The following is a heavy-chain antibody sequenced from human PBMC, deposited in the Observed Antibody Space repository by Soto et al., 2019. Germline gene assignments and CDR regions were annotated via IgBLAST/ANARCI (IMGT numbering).Heavy chain of an antibody. Sequence: QVQLVQSGAEVKKPGASVKVSCKASGYTFTRYGITWVRQARGQGLEWMGWINGYNGNTKYAQKRQGRVTMTTDTSTRTAYMELRSLTSDDTAVYYCAREGDYPYYYYGMDVWGQGTTVTVSS. CDR3: AREGDYPYYYYGMDV. D-gene: IGHD4-17*01. V-gene: IGHV1-18*01. J-gene: IGHJ6*02. CDR1: GYTFTRYG. CDR2: INGYNGNT.